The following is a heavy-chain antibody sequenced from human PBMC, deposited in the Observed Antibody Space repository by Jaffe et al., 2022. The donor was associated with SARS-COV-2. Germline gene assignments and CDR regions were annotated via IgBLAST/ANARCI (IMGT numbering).Heavy chain of an antibody. CDR3: AKDIAGSRYSSPFGWGGYYGMDV. CDR2: ISWNSGSI. Sequence: EVQLVESGGGLVQPGRSLRLSCAASGFTFDDYAMHWVRQAPGKGLEWVSGISWNSGSIGYADSVKGRFTISRDNAKNSLYLQMNSLRAEDTALYYCAKDIAGSRYSSPFGWGGYYGMDVWGQGTTVTVSS. V-gene: IGHV3-9*01. D-gene: IGHD6-6*01. J-gene: IGHJ6*02. CDR1: GFTFDDYA.